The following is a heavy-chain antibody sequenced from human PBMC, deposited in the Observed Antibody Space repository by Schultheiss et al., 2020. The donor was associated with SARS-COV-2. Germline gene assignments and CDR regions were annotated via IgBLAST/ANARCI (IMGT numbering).Heavy chain of an antibody. J-gene: IGHJ6*02. V-gene: IGHV1-2*02. CDR3: ARVNTIFGVVTGLDV. D-gene: IGHD3-3*01. CDR1: GYTFTGYY. CDR2: INPNSGGT. Sequence: ASVKVSCKASGYTFTGYYMHWVRQAPGQGLEWMGWINPNSGGTNYAQKFQGRVTMTWDTSTSTVYMELSTLRSEDTAMYYCARVNTIFGVVTGLDVWGQGTTVTVSS.